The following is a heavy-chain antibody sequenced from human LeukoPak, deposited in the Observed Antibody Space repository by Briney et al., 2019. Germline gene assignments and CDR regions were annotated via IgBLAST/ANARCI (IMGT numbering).Heavy chain of an antibody. CDR2: MAHDGSKT. V-gene: IGHV3-30*18. Sequence: GMSLRLSCAASGFTFSNYVMHWVRQAPGKGLEWVAVMAHDGSKTYYADPVKGRFTISRDNSKNTLYLQMNSLRPEDTAVYYCAKDGADLRYWYLDLWGRGTLVTVSS. CDR3: AKDGADLRYWYLDL. CDR1: GFTFSNYV. J-gene: IGHJ2*01. D-gene: IGHD3-16*01.